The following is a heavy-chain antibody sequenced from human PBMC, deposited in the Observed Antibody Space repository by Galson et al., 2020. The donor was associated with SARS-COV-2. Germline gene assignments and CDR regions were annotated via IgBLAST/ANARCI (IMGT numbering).Heavy chain of an antibody. CDR2: FYYSGHT. J-gene: IGHJ3*02. CDR3: AGDGSDAFDT. CDR1: DGSISSYF. D-gene: IGHD6-13*01. Sequence: SETLSLTCTVSDGSISSYFWSWIRQPPGKGLEWIGYFYYSGHTNYNPSLKSRVSLSVDTSKNQFSLTLRSVTAADTAVYYCAGDGSDAFDTWGPGTMVTVSS. V-gene: IGHV4-59*01.